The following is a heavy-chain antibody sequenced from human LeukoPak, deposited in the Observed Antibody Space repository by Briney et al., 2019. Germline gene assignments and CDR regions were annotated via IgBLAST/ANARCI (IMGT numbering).Heavy chain of an antibody. Sequence: GGSLRLSCAASGFTFSTYNMNWVRQAPGKGLEWVSSISSSCSYIYYADSVKGRFTISRQNAKNSLYLHLNSLRADDTAVYYCARDLLGYNYHYRDVWGKGTTVTVSS. J-gene: IGHJ6*03. V-gene: IGHV3-21*01. D-gene: IGHD3-16*02. CDR3: ARDLLGYNYHYRDV. CDR2: ISSSCSYI. CDR1: GFTFSTYN.